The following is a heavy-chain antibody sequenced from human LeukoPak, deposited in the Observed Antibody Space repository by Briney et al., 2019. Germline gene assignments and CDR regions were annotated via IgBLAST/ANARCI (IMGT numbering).Heavy chain of an antibody. CDR3: ARGTGTNVLRPFDY. CDR1: GFTFSTYN. CDR2: MSSSSNTR. D-gene: IGHD2/OR15-2a*01. J-gene: IGHJ4*02. V-gene: IGHV3-48*02. Sequence: GGSLRLSCAVSGFTFSTYNMNWVRQAPGKGLEWVSYMSSSSNTRYYADSVKGRFTISRDNAKNSLYLQMSSLRDEDTAVYYCARGTGTNVLRPFDYWGQGTLVNVSS.